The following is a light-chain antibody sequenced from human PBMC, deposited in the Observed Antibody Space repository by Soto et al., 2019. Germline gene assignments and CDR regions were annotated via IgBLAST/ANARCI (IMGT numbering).Light chain of an antibody. J-gene: IGKJ4*01. Sequence: IQLTQSPSSLSASVGDRVTITCRASQGISTYLAWYQQKPGKAPNLLIYDASTLQSGVPSRFSGSGSGTDFTLTISSLQPEDFATYHCQQFSTYPLTFGGGTKVEIK. V-gene: IGKV1-9*01. CDR1: QGISTY. CDR2: DAS. CDR3: QQFSTYPLT.